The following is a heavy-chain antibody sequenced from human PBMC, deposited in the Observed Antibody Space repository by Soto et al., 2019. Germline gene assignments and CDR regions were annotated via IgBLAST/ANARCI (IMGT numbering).Heavy chain of an antibody. CDR1: GFTFSSYA. V-gene: IGHV3-30-3*01. D-gene: IGHD2-21*02. CDR3: ARDITSVVVVTATRGTFDY. CDR2: ISYDGSNK. J-gene: IGHJ4*02. Sequence: LRLSCAASGFTFSSYAMHWVRQAPGKGLEWVAVISYDGSNKYYADSVKGRFTISRDNSKNTLYLQMNSLRDEDTAVYYCARDITSVVVVTATRGTFDYWGQGTLVTVSS.